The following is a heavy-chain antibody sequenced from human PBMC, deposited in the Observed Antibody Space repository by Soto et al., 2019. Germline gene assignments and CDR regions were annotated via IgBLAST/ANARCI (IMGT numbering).Heavy chain of an antibody. CDR2: INAGGGST. J-gene: IGHJ3*02. V-gene: IGHV3-23*01. Sequence: GGSLRLSCAASGFTFTSYAMSWVRQAPAKGLEWVSAINAGGGSTYYADSVKGRFTISRDNSRNTLYLQMNSLRAEDTAVYYCAKSPINSWYPFDIWGQGTMVTVSS. CDR1: GFTFTSYA. D-gene: IGHD6-13*01. CDR3: AKSPINSWYPFDI.